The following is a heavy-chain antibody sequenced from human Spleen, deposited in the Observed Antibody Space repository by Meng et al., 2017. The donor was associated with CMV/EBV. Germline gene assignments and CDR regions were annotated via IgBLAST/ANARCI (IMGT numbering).Heavy chain of an antibody. CDR2: IIPILGIA. V-gene: IGHV1-69*04. CDR3: ARELIFGVVGHYYGMDV. CDR1: GGTFSSYT. D-gene: IGHD3-3*01. Sequence: SVKVSCKASGGTFSSYTISWVRQAPGQGLEWMGRIIPILGIANYAQKFQGRVTITADKSTSTAYMELSSLRSEDTAVYYCARELIFGVVGHYYGMDVWGQGITVTVSS. J-gene: IGHJ6*02.